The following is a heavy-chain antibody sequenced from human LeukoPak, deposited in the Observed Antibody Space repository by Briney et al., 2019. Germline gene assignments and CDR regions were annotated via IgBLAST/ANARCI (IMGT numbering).Heavy chain of an antibody. V-gene: IGHV3-74*01. CDR1: GFTFRTYW. CDR3: ATSPGYSSSEGFDP. D-gene: IGHD6-13*01. Sequence: GGSLRLSCVASGFTFRTYWMYWVRQAPGKGLVWLSRINPDGSNTTYADSVKGRFTISRDNAKNMLYLQMNSLRAEDTAVYYCATSPGYSSSEGFDPWGQGTLVTVSS. J-gene: IGHJ5*02. CDR2: INPDGSNT.